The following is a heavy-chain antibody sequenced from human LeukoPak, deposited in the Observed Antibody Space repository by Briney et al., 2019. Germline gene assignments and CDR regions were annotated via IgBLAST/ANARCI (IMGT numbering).Heavy chain of an antibody. J-gene: IGHJ4*02. Sequence: GGSLRLSCAASGFTFSSYGMSWVRQAPGKGLEWVSAISGSGGSTYYADSVKGRCTISRDNSKSTLYLQMTSLRAEDTAVYFCARDLTSRQMIVVGLGYWGQGTLVTVSS. CDR3: ARDLTSRQMIVVGLGY. CDR2: ISGSGGST. V-gene: IGHV3-23*01. CDR1: GFTFSSYG. D-gene: IGHD3-22*01.